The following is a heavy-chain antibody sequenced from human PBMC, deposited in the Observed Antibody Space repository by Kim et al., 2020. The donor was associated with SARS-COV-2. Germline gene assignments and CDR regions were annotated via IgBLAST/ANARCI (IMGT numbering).Heavy chain of an antibody. Sequence: GGSLRLSCAASGFTFSSYGMHWVRQAPGKGLEWVAVISYDGSNKYYADSVKGRFTISRDNSKNTLYLQMNSLRAEDTAVYYCAKPQGDYRSFDAFDIWGQGTMVTVSS. V-gene: IGHV3-30*18. D-gene: IGHD4-17*01. CDR3: AKPQGDYRSFDAFDI. J-gene: IGHJ3*02. CDR1: GFTFSSYG. CDR2: ISYDGSNK.